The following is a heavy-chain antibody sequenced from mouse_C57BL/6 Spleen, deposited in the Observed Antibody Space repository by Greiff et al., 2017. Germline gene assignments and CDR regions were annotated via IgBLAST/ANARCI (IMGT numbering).Heavy chain of an antibody. CDR2: IDPSDSYT. CDR3: ARGDYSNYVKFAY. J-gene: IGHJ3*01. Sequence: VQLQQPGAELVMPGASVKLSCKASGYTFTSYWMHWVKQRPGQGLEWIGEIDPSDSYTNYNQKFKGKSTLTVDKSSSTAYMQLSSLTSEDSAVYYCARGDYSNYVKFAYWGQGTLVTVSA. CDR1: GYTFTSYW. V-gene: IGHV1-69*01. D-gene: IGHD2-5*01.